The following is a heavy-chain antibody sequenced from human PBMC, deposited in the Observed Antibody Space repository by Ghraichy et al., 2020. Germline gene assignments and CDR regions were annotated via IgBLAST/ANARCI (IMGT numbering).Heavy chain of an antibody. CDR1: GGSISSYY. CDR2: IYYSGST. Sequence: SETLSLTCTVSGGSISSYYWSWIRQPPGKGLEWIGYIYYSGSTNYNPSLKSRVTISVDTSKNQFSLKLSSVTAADTAVYYCARRRSLGGSGYRDYYYYGMDVWGQGTTVTVSS. J-gene: IGHJ6*02. D-gene: IGHD3-3*01. CDR3: ARRRSLGGSGYRDYYYYGMDV. V-gene: IGHV4-59*01.